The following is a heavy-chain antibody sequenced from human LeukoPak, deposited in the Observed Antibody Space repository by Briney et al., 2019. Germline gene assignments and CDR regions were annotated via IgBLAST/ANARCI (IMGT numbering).Heavy chain of an antibody. V-gene: IGHV1-69*05. CDR2: IIPMFGTT. J-gene: IGHJ4*02. CDR1: GGTFNSYA. CDR3: ARGNYYDSSGYFD. D-gene: IGHD3-22*01. Sequence: SVKVSCKASGGTFNSYAVSWVRQAPGQGLEWMGRIIPMFGTTNYAQSFQGRLTITMDKSTTTAYMELSSLRFEDTAMYYCARGNYYDSSGYFDWGQGTLVTVSS.